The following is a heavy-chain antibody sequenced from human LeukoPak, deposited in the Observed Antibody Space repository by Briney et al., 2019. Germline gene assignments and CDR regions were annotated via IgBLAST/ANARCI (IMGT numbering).Heavy chain of an antibody. CDR2: INHSGST. Sequence: PWASLSLTCAVYGGSFSGYYWSWIRQPPGKGLEWIGEINHSGSTNYNPSLKSRVTISVDTSKNQFSLKLSSVTAADTAVYYCARGRVTMVRGVIPQRTFDYWGQGTLVTVSS. J-gene: IGHJ4*02. V-gene: IGHV4-34*01. CDR1: GGSFSGYY. D-gene: IGHD3-10*01. CDR3: ARGRVTMVRGVIPQRTFDY.